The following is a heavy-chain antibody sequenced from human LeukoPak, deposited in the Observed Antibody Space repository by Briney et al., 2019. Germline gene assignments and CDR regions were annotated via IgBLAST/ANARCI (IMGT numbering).Heavy chain of an antibody. J-gene: IGHJ6*02. D-gene: IGHD3-3*01. CDR2: INPNSGGT. CDR3: ARDPLGDDFWSGYFYPNYYYYGMDV. CDR1: GYTFTGYY. Sequence: GASVKVSCKASGYTFTGYYMHWVRQAPGQGLEWMGWINPNSGGTNYAQKFQGRVTMTRDTSISTAYMELSRLRSDDTAVYYCARDPLGDDFWSGYFYPNYYYYGMDVWGQGTTVTVSS. V-gene: IGHV1-2*02.